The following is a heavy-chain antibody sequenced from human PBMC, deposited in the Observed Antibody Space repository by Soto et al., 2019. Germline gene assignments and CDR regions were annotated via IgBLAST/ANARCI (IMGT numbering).Heavy chain of an antibody. CDR1: GFTFSSYW. J-gene: IGHJ5*02. Sequence: EVQLVESGGGLVQPGGSLRLSCAASGFTFSSYWMSWVRQAPGKGLEWVANIKQDGSEKYYVDSVKGRFTISRDNAKNSLYLQMNSLRAEDTAVYYCARDGGGSSGWYDWFDPWGQGTLVIVSS. CDR3: ARDGGGSSGWYDWFDP. D-gene: IGHD6-19*01. CDR2: IKQDGSEK. V-gene: IGHV3-7*01.